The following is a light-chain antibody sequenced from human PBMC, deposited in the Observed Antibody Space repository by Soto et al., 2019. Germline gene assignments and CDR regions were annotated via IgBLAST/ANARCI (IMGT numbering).Light chain of an antibody. V-gene: IGLV2-14*01. J-gene: IGLJ1*01. CDR2: EVC. CDR1: SSDVGGYNY. CDR3: SSYISDTARV. Sequence: QSVLTQPASVSGSPGQSITISCTGTSSDVGGYNYVSWYQQNPGKAPKLMIFEVCNRPSGVSNRFSGSKSGNTASLTISGLQAEDEADYYCSSYISDTARVFGTGTKVTVL.